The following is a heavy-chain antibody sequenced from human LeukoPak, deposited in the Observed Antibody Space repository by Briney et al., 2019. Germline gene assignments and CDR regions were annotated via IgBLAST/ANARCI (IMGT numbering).Heavy chain of an antibody. CDR1: GFTFRLFG. Sequence: GGSLRLSCAASGFTFRLFGMHWVRQAPGKGLEWVSSIRFDGSNTYHADSVKGRFTISRDNSKNTLYLQMNSLTSEDTAVYYCAKVKTDILIPDSWGQGTLVTVSS. J-gene: IGHJ4*02. CDR2: IRFDGSNT. V-gene: IGHV3-30*02. D-gene: IGHD2-21*02. CDR3: AKVKTDILIPDS.